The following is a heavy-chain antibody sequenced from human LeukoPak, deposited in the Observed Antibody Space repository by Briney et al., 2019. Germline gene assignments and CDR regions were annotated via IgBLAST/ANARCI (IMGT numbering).Heavy chain of an antibody. CDR2: IYTSGST. CDR1: GGSISSYY. V-gene: IGHV4-4*07. J-gene: IGHJ6*03. CDR3: ARGLFPPEATEGYYMDV. D-gene: IGHD2-21*01. Sequence: SETLSLTCIVSGGSISSYYWSWIRQPAGKGLEWIGRIYTSGSTNYNPSLKSRVTMSVDTSKNQFSLKLSSVTAADTAVYYCARGLFPPEATEGYYMDVWGKGTTVTVSS.